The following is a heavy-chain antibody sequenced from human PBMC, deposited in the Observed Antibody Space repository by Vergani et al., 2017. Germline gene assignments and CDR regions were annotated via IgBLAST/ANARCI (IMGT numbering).Heavy chain of an antibody. V-gene: IGHV4-59*01. J-gene: IGHJ5*02. CDR1: GFSISSYY. CDR2: IYYSGST. Sequence: QVQLQESGPGLVKPSETLSLTCTVSGFSISSYYWSWIRQPPGKGLEWIGYIYYSGSTNYNPSLKSRVTISVDTSKNQFSLKLSSVTAADTAVYYCARDYPDCSGGSCYSNWFDPWGQGTLVTVSS. D-gene: IGHD2-15*01. CDR3: ARDYPDCSGGSCYSNWFDP.